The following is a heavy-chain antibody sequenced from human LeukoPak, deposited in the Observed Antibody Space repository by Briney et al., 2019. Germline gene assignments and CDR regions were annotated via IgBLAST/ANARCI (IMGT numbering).Heavy chain of an antibody. D-gene: IGHD3/OR15-3a*01. CDR1: GGSISTYY. CDR2: ISDSGNP. V-gene: IGHV4-59*01. J-gene: IGHJ4*02. Sequence: SETLSLTCTVSGGSISTYYWSWIRQPPGKGLEWIGYISDSGNPNCNPSLESRVTISVDTSKNQFSVKLSSVTAADTAVYYCARVGRGHFDYWGQGTLVTVSS. CDR3: ARVGRGHFDY.